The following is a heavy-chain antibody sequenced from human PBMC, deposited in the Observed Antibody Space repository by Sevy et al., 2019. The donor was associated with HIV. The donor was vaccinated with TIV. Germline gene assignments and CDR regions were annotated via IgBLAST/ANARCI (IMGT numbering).Heavy chain of an antibody. CDR1: GGSMSSYC. CDR2: IYDSGST. J-gene: IGHJ4*02. CDR3: ARGVAPYSYGYRDHHGGFDY. Sequence: SETLSLTCTVSGGSMSSYCWSWIRQPPGKGLEWIGYIYDSGSTNYNPALKSRVTISVDTSKNQFSLKLSSVTAADTAVYYCARGVAPYSYGYRDHHGGFDYWGQGALVTVSS. D-gene: IGHD5-18*01. V-gene: IGHV4-59*01.